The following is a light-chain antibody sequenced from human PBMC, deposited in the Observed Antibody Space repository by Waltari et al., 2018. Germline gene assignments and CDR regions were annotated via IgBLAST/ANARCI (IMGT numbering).Light chain of an antibody. J-gene: IGKJ4*01. V-gene: IGKV3-11*01. CDR3: QQRSNWPPLT. Sequence: EIVLTQSPATLSLSPGARATLSCRASQSVGTSLAWYQQKPGQAPRLLIYGASNRATGIPARFSGSGSGADFTLTISSLEPEDFAVYYCQQRSNWPPLTFGGGTKVQIK. CDR2: GAS. CDR1: QSVGTS.